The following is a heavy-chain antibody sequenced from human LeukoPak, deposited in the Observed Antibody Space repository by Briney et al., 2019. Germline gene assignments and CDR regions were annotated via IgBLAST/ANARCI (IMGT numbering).Heavy chain of an antibody. J-gene: IGHJ4*02. Sequence: SETLSLTCAVYGGSFSGYYWSWIRQPPGKGLEWIGEINHSGSTNYNPSLKSRVTISVDTSKNQFSLKLSSVTAADTAVYYCASEVGSSEGPFDYWGQGTLVTVSS. CDR2: INHSGST. V-gene: IGHV4-34*01. CDR3: ASEVGSSEGPFDY. CDR1: GGSFSGYY. D-gene: IGHD6-6*01.